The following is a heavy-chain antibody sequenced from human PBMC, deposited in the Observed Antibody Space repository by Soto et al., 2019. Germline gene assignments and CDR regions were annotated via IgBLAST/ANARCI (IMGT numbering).Heavy chain of an antibody. CDR3: AKGMYYYDSSGYRLFDY. D-gene: IGHD3-22*01. CDR1: GFTFRNFA. J-gene: IGHJ4*02. V-gene: IGHV3-23*01. CDR2: ISVSGGTT. Sequence: EVHLLDSGGGLIQPGGSLRLSCAASGFTFRNFAKNWVRQAPGKGLEWVSGISVSGGTTYYADSVRGRFTVSRDNSKNSVFLQMNSLRAEDTAVYFCAKGMYYYDSSGYRLFDYWGQGTLVTVSS.